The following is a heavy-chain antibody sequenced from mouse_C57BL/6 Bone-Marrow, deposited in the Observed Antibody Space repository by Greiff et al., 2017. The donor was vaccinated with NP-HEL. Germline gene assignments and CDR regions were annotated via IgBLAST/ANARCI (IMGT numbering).Heavy chain of an antibody. D-gene: IGHD2-2*01. Sequence: EVKLQESGTVLARPRASVKMSCKTSGYTFTSYWMHWVKQRPGQGLEWIGAIYPGNSDTSYNQKFKGKAKLTAVTSASTAYMELSSLTNEDSAGYYCKREGYDSGYFDVWGTGTTVTVSS. CDR1: GYTFTSYW. V-gene: IGHV1-5*01. CDR2: IYPGNSDT. J-gene: IGHJ1*03. CDR3: KREGYDSGYFDV.